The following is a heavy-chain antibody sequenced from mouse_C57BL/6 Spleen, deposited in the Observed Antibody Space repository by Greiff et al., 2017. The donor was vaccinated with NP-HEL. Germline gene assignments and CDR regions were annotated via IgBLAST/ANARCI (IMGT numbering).Heavy chain of an antibody. D-gene: IGHD1-1*01. CDR3: ARGGSSDYFDY. J-gene: IGHJ2*01. CDR2: IYPGSGNT. CDR1: GYSFTSYY. V-gene: IGHV1-66*01. Sequence: VQLQQSGPELVKPGASVKISCKASGYSFTSYYIHWVKQRPGQGLEWIGWIYPGSGNTKYNEKFKGKATLTADTSSSTAYMQLSSLTSEDSAVYYCARGGSSDYFDYWGQGTTLTVSS.